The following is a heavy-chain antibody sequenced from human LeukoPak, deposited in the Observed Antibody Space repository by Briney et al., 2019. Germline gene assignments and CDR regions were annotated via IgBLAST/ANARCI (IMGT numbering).Heavy chain of an antibody. CDR3: ARVVPPTDYGSGSYFWDPYYFDY. Sequence: PGVSLTLSCAASVFTFSSYGMSWVRQAPGKGLEWVSAISGSGGSTYYADSVKGRFTISRDNSKNTLYLQMNSLRAEDTAVYYCARVVPPTDYGSGSYFWDPYYFDYWGQGTLVTVSS. CDR2: ISGSGGST. D-gene: IGHD3-10*01. V-gene: IGHV3-23*01. CDR1: VFTFSSYG. J-gene: IGHJ4*02.